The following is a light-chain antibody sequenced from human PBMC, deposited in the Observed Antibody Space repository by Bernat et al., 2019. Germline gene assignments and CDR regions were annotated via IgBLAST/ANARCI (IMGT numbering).Light chain of an antibody. CDR2: TNN. Sequence: QSVLTQPPSASGTPGQRVTISCSGSSSNIGSNTVNWYQQLPGTAPKLLIYTNNQRPSGVPDRFSGSKSGTSASLAISGLQSEDGAVYYCAAWDDSLNGPVFGGGTKLTVL. CDR1: SSNIGSNT. J-gene: IGLJ3*02. V-gene: IGLV1-44*01. CDR3: AAWDDSLNGPV.